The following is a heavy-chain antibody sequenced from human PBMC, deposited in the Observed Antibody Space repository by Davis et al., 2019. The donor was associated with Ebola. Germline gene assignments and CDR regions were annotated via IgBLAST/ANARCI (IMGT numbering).Heavy chain of an antibody. CDR3: ASSPYSSGWYVDYYGMDV. CDR1: GFTFSSYW. J-gene: IGHJ6*04. V-gene: IGHV3-7*01. Sequence: PGGSLRLSCAASGFTFSSYWMSWVRQAPGKGLEWVANIKQDGSEKYYVDSVKGRFTISRDNAKNSLYLQMNSLRAEDTAVYYCASSPYSSGWYVDYYGMDVWGKGTTVTVSS. CDR2: IKQDGSEK. D-gene: IGHD6-19*01.